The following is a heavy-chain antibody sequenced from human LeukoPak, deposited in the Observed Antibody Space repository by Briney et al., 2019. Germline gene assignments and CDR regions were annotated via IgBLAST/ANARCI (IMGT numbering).Heavy chain of an antibody. D-gene: IGHD3-22*01. Sequence: PGGSLRLSCAASGFTFGDYGMSWVRQAPGKGLQWVSGINRNGDSTGYADFVKGRFTISRDNTKNSLYLQMNSLRAEDTAVYYCARLPYYYDSSGYYLSAGDYWGQGTLVTVSS. V-gene: IGHV3-20*04. J-gene: IGHJ4*02. CDR3: ARLPYYYDSSGYYLSAGDY. CDR1: GFTFGDYG. CDR2: INRNGDST.